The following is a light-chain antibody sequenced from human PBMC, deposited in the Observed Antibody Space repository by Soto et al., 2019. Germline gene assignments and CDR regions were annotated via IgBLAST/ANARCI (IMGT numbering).Light chain of an antibody. J-gene: IGLJ1*01. Sequence: QSVVTQPAPLSGAPGQSIPISCIGTSSDVGGNKYVSWYQQNPGKAPKLMICDVSNRPSGVSNRFSGSKSGNTASLTISGLQAEDEADYYCSAFTGSTYVFGTGTKVTVL. CDR3: SAFTGSTYV. V-gene: IGLV2-14*01. CDR2: DVS. CDR1: SSDVGGNKY.